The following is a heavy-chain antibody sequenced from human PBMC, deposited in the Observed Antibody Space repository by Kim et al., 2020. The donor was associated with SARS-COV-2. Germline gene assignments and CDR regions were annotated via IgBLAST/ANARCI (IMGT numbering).Heavy chain of an antibody. J-gene: IGHJ3*02. CDR3: ARFNQRSGLDAFDI. V-gene: IGHV4-59*01. Sequence: NPSLKSRVTISEDTSKNQFSLQLSSVTAADTAVYYCARFNQRSGLDAFDIWGQGTMVTVSS. D-gene: IGHD3-10*01.